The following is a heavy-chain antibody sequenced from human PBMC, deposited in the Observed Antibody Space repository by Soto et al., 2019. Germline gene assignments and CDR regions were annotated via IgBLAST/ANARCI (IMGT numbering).Heavy chain of an antibody. Sequence: PGESLKISCKGSGYYFASYWIGWVRQMPGKGLEWMGNIYPGDSDTRYSPSFQGQVTISADKSITTAHLQWTSLTAADTAIYYCARQGNDAEGFALWGQGTLVTVSS. CDR3: ARQGNDAEGFAL. D-gene: IGHD5-12*01. CDR1: GYYFASYW. V-gene: IGHV5-51*01. J-gene: IGHJ4*02. CDR2: IYPGDSDT.